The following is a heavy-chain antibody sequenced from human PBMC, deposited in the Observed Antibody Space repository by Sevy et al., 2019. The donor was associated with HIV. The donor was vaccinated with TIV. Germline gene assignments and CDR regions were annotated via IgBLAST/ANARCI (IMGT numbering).Heavy chain of an antibody. D-gene: IGHD4-4*01. J-gene: IGHJ6*02. CDR1: GFSFSMKA. CDR2: ISHSGGST. CDR3: AKDGAYSNYPLYRSEGLDV. V-gene: IGHV3-23*01. Sequence: GGSLRLSCAASGFSFSMKAMSWVRRAPGKGLEWVSAISHSGGSTFYTDSVRGRFTISRDNSKNTLYLQMNNLRAEDTAVYYCAKDGAYSNYPLYRSEGLDVWGQGTTVTVSS.